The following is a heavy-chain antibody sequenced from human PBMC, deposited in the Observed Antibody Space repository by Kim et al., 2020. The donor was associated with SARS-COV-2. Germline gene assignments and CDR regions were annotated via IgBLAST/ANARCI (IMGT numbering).Heavy chain of an antibody. CDR3: ARGSGFWSGYYTLVPSYYFDY. Sequence: SETLSLTCAVYGGSFSGYYWSWIRQPPGKGLEWIGEINHSGSTNYNPSLKSRVTISVDTSKNQFSLKLSSVTAADTAVYYCARGSGFWSGYYTLVPSYYFDYWGQGTLVTVSS. CDR2: INHSGST. V-gene: IGHV4-34*01. J-gene: IGHJ4*02. CDR1: GGSFSGYY. D-gene: IGHD3-3*01.